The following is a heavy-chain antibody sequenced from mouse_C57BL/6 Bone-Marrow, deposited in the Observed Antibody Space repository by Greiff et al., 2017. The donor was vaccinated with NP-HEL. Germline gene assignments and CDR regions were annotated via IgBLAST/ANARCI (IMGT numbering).Heavy chain of an antibody. V-gene: IGHV5-12*01. CDR2: ISNGGGST. Sequence: DVHLVESGGGLVQPGGSLKLSCAASGFTFSDYYMYWVRQTPEKRLEWVAYISNGGGSTYYPDTVKGRFTISRDNAKNTLYLQLSRLKSAETAMFYCARQLSHYAMDYWGQGTSVTVSS. D-gene: IGHD3-2*02. CDR3: ARQLSHYAMDY. CDR1: GFTFSDYY. J-gene: IGHJ4*01.